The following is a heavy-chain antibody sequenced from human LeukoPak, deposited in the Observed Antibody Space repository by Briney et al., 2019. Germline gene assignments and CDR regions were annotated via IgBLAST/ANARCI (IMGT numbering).Heavy chain of an antibody. CDR2: IYYSGGT. CDR1: GCSISSYY. J-gene: IGHJ4*02. V-gene: IGHV4-59*12. D-gene: IGHD5-18*01. CDR3: ARSVDTAMVFDY. Sequence: SETLSLTCTVSGCSISSYYWSWIRQPPGKGLEWIGYIYYSGGTYYNPSLKSRVTLSVDTSKNQFSLKLSSVTAADTAVYYCARSVDTAMVFDYWGQGTLVTVSS.